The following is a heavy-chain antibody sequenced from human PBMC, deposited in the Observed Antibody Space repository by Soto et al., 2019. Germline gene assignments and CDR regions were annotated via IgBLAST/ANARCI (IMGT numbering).Heavy chain of an antibody. CDR1: GGSISSSSYY. D-gene: IGHD1-26*01. CDR3: ARGSRVGATKKKGWFDP. V-gene: IGHV4-39*07. CDR2: IYHSGST. J-gene: IGHJ5*02. Sequence: PSETLSLTCTVSGGSISSSSYYWGWIRQPPGKGLEWIGSIYHSGSTNYNPSLKSRVTISVDTSKNQFSLKLSSVTAADTAVYYCARGSRVGATKKKGWFDPWGQGTLVTVSS.